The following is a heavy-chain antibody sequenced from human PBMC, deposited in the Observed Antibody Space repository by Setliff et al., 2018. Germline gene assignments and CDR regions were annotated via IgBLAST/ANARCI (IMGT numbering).Heavy chain of an antibody. CDR3: VREGVDTRSSTDYRYYMDV. CDR1: GDTFRSYG. V-gene: IGHV1-69*05. CDR2: TIPMFGST. Sequence: GASVKVSCKASGDTFRSYGISWVRQAPGQGLEWMGGTIPMFGSTSYAQKFQGRFTIITDESTTTAYMELSSLGSEDTAVYYCVREGVDTRSSTDYRYYMDVWGKGTTVTGSS. J-gene: IGHJ6*03. D-gene: IGHD5-18*01.